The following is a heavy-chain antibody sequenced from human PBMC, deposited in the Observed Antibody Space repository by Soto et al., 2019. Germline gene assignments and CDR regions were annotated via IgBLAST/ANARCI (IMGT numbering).Heavy chain of an antibody. CDR3: AKVSIIVTGRYFDL. J-gene: IGHJ2*01. CDR2: ISGSGGST. CDR1: GFTFSSYA. D-gene: IGHD2-2*01. V-gene: IGHV3-23*01. Sequence: EVQLLESGGGLVQPGGSLRLSCAASGFTFSSYAMSWVRQAPGKGLEWVSGISGSGGSTYYADSVKGRFTISRDNSKNTQYLKMTSLRAEDTAVYDCAKVSIIVTGRYFDLWGRGSLVTVSS.